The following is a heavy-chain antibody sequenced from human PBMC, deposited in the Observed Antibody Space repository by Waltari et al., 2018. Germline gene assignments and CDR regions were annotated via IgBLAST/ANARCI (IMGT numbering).Heavy chain of an antibody. CDR2: SNACNGNT. J-gene: IGHJ4*02. V-gene: IGHV1-3*01. CDR1: GNTFTSYA. D-gene: IGHD2-15*01. Sequence: QVQLVQSGAEGKKPGASVKVSCKASGNTFTSYARHWVRQAPGQRLEGMGWSNACNGNTISSPKFQSRVTISRDPSAITASMELVSLSSDASAVYHCSRNIGCLFDYWGQGTLVTVSS. CDR3: SRNIGCLFDY.